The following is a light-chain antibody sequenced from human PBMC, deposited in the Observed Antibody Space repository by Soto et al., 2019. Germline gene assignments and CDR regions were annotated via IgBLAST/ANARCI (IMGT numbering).Light chain of an antibody. J-gene: IGLJ1*01. V-gene: IGLV2-14*03. CDR3: SSFTTSTTYV. CDR1: SSDVGGFNF. Sequence: QSALTQPASVSGSPGQSITISCTGTSSDVGGFNFVSWYQHYPGKAPKLMIYDVSNRRSGVSNRFSGSKSGNTASLTISGLQAEDEADYYCSSFTTSTTYVFGTGTKVTVL. CDR2: DVS.